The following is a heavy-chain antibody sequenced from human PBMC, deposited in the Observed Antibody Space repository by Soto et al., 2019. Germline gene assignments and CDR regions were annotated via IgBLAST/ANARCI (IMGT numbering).Heavy chain of an antibody. CDR3: AKDKGSLYYDILTGYSSYFDY. CDR2: ISWNSGSI. Sequence: GGSLRLSCAASGFTFDDYAMHWVRQAPGKGLEWVSGISWNSGSIGYADSVKGRFTISRDNAKNSLYLQMNSLRAEDTALYYCAKDKGSLYYDILTGYSSYFDYWGQGTLVTVSS. J-gene: IGHJ4*02. D-gene: IGHD3-9*01. CDR1: GFTFDDYA. V-gene: IGHV3-9*01.